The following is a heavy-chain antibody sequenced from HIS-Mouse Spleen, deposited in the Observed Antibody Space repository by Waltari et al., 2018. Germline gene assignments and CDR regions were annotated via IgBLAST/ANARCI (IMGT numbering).Heavy chain of an antibody. CDR2: IYHSGST. J-gene: IGHJ5*02. CDR1: GYSISSGYY. V-gene: IGHV4-38-2*02. CDR3: ARVKT. Sequence: QVQLQESGPGLVKPSETLSLTCTVPGYSISSGYYWGWIRQPPGKGLEWIGSIYHSGSTYYKPSLKSRVTISVDTSKNQFSLKLSSVTAADTAVYYCARVKTWGQGTLVTVSS.